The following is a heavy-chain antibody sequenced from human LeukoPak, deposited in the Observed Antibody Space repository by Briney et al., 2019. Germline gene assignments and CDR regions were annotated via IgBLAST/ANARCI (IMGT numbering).Heavy chain of an antibody. Sequence: PGGSLRLSCAASGFTFSSYSMNWVRQAPGKGLEWVSSISSSSSYIYHADSVKGRFTISRDNAKNSLYLQMNSLRAEDTAVYYCARDPGRFLEWLFDYYMDVWGKGTTLTVSS. D-gene: IGHD3-3*01. CDR3: ARDPGRFLEWLFDYYMDV. J-gene: IGHJ6*03. V-gene: IGHV3-21*06. CDR2: ISSSSSYI. CDR1: GFTFSSYS.